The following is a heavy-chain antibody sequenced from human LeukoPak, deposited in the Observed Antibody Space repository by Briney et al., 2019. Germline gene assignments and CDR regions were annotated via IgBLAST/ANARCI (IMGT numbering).Heavy chain of an antibody. D-gene: IGHD6-13*01. Sequence: GGSLRLSCAAYRFTYNVYAMSWVRQAPGKGLEWVAIISHDGGNQYYADSVKGRFTISRDNSKNTLYLQMNSLSAEDTAVYYCTKAGSSWYAVGYWGQGALVTVSS. CDR2: ISHDGGNQ. CDR3: TKAGSSWYAVGY. V-gene: IGHV3-30*18. CDR1: RFTYNVYA. J-gene: IGHJ4*02.